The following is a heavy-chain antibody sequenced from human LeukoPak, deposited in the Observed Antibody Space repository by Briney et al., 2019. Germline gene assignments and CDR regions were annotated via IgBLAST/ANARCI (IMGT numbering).Heavy chain of an antibody. CDR3: ARNLWGRTFDI. CDR1: GFTFSSYS. D-gene: IGHD3-16*01. Sequence: GGSLRLSCAASGFTFSSYSMNWVRRAPGKGLEWVSSISSSSSYIYYADSVKGRFTISRDNAKNSLYLQMNSLRAEDTAVYYCARNLWGRTFDIWGQGTMVTVSS. CDR2: ISSSSSYI. J-gene: IGHJ3*02. V-gene: IGHV3-21*01.